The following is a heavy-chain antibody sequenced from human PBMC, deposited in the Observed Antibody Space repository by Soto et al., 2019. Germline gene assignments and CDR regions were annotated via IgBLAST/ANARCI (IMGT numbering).Heavy chain of an antibody. J-gene: IGHJ6*02. CDR1: GVAFSGYR. V-gene: IGHV4-34*01. Sequence: PSESLSLTCGVYGVAFSGYRWSWIRQAPGKGLEWIGEINQSGSTNYSPSLKSRVTMSVDTSKKQFYLKLNSVTAADTALYYCATRDCYYGMDFWGQGTTVTVSS. CDR3: ATRDCYYGMDF. CDR2: INQSGST. D-gene: IGHD2-21*01.